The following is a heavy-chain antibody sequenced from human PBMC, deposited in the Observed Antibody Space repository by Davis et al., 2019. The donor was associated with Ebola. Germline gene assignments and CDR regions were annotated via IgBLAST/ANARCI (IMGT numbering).Heavy chain of an antibody. CDR1: GGSFSGYY. D-gene: IGHD3-10*01. J-gene: IGHJ4*02. Sequence: MPSETLSLTCAVYGGSFSGYYWSWIRQPPGKGLEWIGEINHSGSTNYNPSLKSRVTMSVDTSKNQFSLKLSSVTAADTAVYYCARGPPNLMVRGVIFDYWGQGTLVTVSS. V-gene: IGHV4-34*01. CDR3: ARGPPNLMVRGVIFDY. CDR2: INHSGST.